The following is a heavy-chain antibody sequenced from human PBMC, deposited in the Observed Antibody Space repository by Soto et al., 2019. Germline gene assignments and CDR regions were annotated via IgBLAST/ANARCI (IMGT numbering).Heavy chain of an antibody. J-gene: IGHJ4*02. CDR1: GFTFSSYA. CDR2: ISYDGSNK. CDR3: ARGQDYVWGSYREPYYFDY. V-gene: IGHV3-30-3*01. D-gene: IGHD3-16*02. Sequence: PGGSLRLSCAASGFTFSSYAMHWVRQAPGKGLEWVAVISYDGSNKYYADSVKGRFTISRDNSKNTLYLQMNSLRAEDTAVYYCARGQDYVWGSYREPYYFDYWGQGTLVTVSS.